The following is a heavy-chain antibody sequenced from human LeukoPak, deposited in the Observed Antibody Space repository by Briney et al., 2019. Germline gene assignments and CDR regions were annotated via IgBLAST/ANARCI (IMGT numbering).Heavy chain of an antibody. CDR2: INHSGST. J-gene: IGHJ5*02. CDR3: ARAKASGYSYGYEGWFDP. V-gene: IGHV4-34*01. D-gene: IGHD5-18*01. CDR1: GGSFSGYY. Sequence: SETLSLTCAVYGGSFSGYYWSWIRQPPGKGLEWIGEINHSGSTNYNPSLKSRVTISVDMSKNQFSLKLSSVTAADTAVYYCARAKASGYSYGYEGWFDPWGQGTLVTVSS.